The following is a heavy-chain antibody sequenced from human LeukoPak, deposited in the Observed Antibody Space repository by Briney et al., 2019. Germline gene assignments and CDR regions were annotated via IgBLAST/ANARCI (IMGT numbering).Heavy chain of an antibody. CDR2: MYSGGST. V-gene: IGHV3-53*01. D-gene: IGHD3-3*01. CDR1: GFTVSSNY. Sequence: GSLRLSFAASGFTVSSNYMSWVRPAPGKGLEWVSVMYSGGSTYYADSVKGRFTISRDNSKNTLYLQMNSLRAEDTAVYYCATSPEEWLFGPYYYYGMDVWGQGTTVTVSS. CDR3: ATSPEEWLFGPYYYYGMDV. J-gene: IGHJ6*02.